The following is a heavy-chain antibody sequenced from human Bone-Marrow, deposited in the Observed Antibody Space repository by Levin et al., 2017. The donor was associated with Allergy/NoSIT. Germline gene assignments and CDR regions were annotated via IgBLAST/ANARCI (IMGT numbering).Heavy chain of an antibody. CDR3: ASGYCSGSSCYGTVNFDY. V-gene: IGHV4-34*01. J-gene: IGHJ4*02. D-gene: IGHD2-2*01. Sequence: SETLSLTCAVYGGSFSGYYWSWIRQPPGKGLEWIGEINHSGSTNYNPSLKSRVTISADTSKKQFSLKLTSVTAADTAVYYCASGYCSGSSCYGTVNFDYWGQGTLVTVSS. CDR1: GGSFSGYY. CDR2: INHSGST.